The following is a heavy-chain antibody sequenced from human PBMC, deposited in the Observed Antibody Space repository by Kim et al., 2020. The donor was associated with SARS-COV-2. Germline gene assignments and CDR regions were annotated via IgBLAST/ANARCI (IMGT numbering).Heavy chain of an antibody. Sequence: GGSLRLSCAASGFTFSDYYMSWIRQAPGKGLEWVSYISSTTSYTKYADSVKGRFTISRDNAKNSLSLQMNSLRAEDTAVYYCARVSSGSSSWYWFDPWGQGTPVTVSS. J-gene: IGHJ5*02. V-gene: IGHV3-11*05. CDR1: GFTFSDYY. CDR2: ISSTTSYT. CDR3: ARVSSGSSSWYWFDP. D-gene: IGHD6-13*01.